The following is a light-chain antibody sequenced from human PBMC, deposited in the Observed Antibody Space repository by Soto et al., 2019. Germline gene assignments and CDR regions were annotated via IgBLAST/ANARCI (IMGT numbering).Light chain of an antibody. Sequence: DIQMTQSPSSLSASVGDRVTITCRASQGINTYLAWYQQKPGRAPQLLIYAASALRSGVPSRFSGSGSGTDFTLTIASLQPEDVATYYCQKYNSAPRTFGQGTKVEIK. V-gene: IGKV1-27*01. J-gene: IGKJ1*01. CDR1: QGINTY. CDR2: AAS. CDR3: QKYNSAPRT.